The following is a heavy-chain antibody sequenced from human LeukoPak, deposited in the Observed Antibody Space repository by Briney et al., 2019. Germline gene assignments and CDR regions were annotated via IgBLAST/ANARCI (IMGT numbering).Heavy chain of an antibody. CDR3: AREATMIVVVGDAFDI. J-gene: IGHJ3*02. CDR1: GFTFSSYG. D-gene: IGHD3-22*01. V-gene: IGHV3-21*01. CDR2: ISSSSSYI. Sequence: GGTLRLSCAASGFTFSSYGMSWVRQAPGKGLEWVSSISSSSSYIYYADSVKGRFTISRDNAKNSLYLQMNSLRAEDTAVYYCAREATMIVVVGDAFDIWGQGTMVTVSS.